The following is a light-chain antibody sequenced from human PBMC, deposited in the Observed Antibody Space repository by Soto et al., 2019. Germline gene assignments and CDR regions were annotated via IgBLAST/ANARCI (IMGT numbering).Light chain of an antibody. J-gene: IGLJ2*01. Sequence: QSALTQPASVSGSPGQSITISCTGTSSDVGSYNLVSWYQQHPGKAPKLMIYEGSKRPSGVSNRFSGSKSGNMASLTISGLQAEDEADYYCCSYAGSSTSFGGGTKLTVL. CDR3: CSYAGSSTS. CDR1: SSDVGSYNL. CDR2: EGS. V-gene: IGLV2-23*01.